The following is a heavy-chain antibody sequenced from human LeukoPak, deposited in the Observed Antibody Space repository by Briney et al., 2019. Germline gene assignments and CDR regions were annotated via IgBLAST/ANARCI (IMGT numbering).Heavy chain of an antibody. V-gene: IGHV3-48*03. CDR2: ISSSGSTI. Sequence: GGSLRLSCAASGFTFSSYEMNWVRQAPGKGLEWVSYISSSGSTIYYADSVKGRFTISRDNAKNSLYLQMNSLRAEDTAVYYCARASDYGGNSGDFDYWGQGTLVTVSS. J-gene: IGHJ4*02. D-gene: IGHD4-23*01. CDR3: ARASDYGGNSGDFDY. CDR1: GFTFSSYE.